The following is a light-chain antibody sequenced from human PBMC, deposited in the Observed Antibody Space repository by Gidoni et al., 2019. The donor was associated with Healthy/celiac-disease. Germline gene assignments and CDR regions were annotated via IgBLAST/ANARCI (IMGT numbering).Light chain of an antibody. Sequence: EIVLAPSPGTLSLSPGGRATPSCRASQSVSSSYLAWYQQKPGQAPRLLIYGASSRATGIPDRFSGSGSGTDFTLTISRLEPEDFAVYYCQQYGSSPLTFGGGTKVEIK. CDR2: GAS. CDR1: QSVSSSY. V-gene: IGKV3-20*01. J-gene: IGKJ4*01. CDR3: QQYGSSPLT.